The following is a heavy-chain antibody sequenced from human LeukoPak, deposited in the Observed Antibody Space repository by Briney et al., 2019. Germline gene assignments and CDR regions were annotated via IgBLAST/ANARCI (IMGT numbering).Heavy chain of an antibody. D-gene: IGHD5-24*01. CDR2: IIPIFGTA. V-gene: IGHV1-69*01. J-gene: IGHJ3*02. Sequence: SSVKVSCKASGGTFSSYAISWVRQAPGQGLEWMGGIIPIFGTANYAQKLQGRVTITADESTSTAYMELSSLRSEDTAVYYCARDQMATIIAFDIWGQGTMVTVSS. CDR1: GGTFSSYA. CDR3: ARDQMATIIAFDI.